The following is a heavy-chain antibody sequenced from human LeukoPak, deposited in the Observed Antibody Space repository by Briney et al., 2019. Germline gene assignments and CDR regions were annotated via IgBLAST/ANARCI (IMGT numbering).Heavy chain of an antibody. J-gene: IGHJ5*02. CDR2: IKQDGSEK. V-gene: IGHV3-7*01. D-gene: IGHD6-19*01. CDR1: GFTFSSYW. CDR3: AREAFNIAVATNWFDP. Sequence: GGSLRLSCAASGFTFSSYWMSWVRQAPGKGLEWVANIKQDGSEKYYVDSVKGRFTISRDNAKNSLYLQMNSLRAEDTAVYYCAREAFNIAVATNWFDPWGQGTLVTVSS.